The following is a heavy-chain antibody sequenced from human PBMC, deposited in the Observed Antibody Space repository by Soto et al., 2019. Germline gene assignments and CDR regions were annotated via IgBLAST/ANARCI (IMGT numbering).Heavy chain of an antibody. J-gene: IGHJ4*02. V-gene: IGHV3-11*05. D-gene: IGHD3-16*01. Sequence: QVRLVESGGGLVKPGRSLRLSCAASGFTFSDHYMAWIRQAPGKGLEWVAYISRTGSYTNYAESVKGRFTISRDNGENSLSLHMDTLRAEDPAVHYCASVEGIMILDYWGQGSLVSVAS. CDR2: ISRTGSYT. CDR1: GFTFSDHY. CDR3: ASVEGIMILDY.